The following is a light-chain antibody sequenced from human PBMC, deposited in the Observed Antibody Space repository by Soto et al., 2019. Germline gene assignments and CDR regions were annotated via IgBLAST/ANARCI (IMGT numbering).Light chain of an antibody. Sequence: QSVLTQPPSVSGAPGQRVTISCTGSSSNIGTGYDVHWYQQLPGTAPKLLIYGNSNRPSGVPDRFSGSKSGTSGSLAITGLQAEDEAGYYCQSFDTSLSHVVFGGGTKLTVL. CDR2: GNS. CDR1: SSNIGTGYD. CDR3: QSFDTSLSHVV. V-gene: IGLV1-40*01. J-gene: IGLJ2*01.